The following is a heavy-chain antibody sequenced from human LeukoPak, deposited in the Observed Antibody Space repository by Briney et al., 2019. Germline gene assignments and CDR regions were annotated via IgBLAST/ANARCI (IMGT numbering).Heavy chain of an antibody. CDR3: ASRAGNSFHGFDV. J-gene: IGHJ3*01. CDR1: GYTFTSYG. D-gene: IGHD4-23*01. V-gene: IGHV1-18*01. CDR2: ISAYNGDT. Sequence: ASVKVSCKASGYTFTSYGINWVRQAPGQGLAWMGWISAYNGDTSSAQTLQGRITMTTDTSTSTAYMELRSLTSDDTAVYYCASRAGNSFHGFDVWGQGTMVTVSS.